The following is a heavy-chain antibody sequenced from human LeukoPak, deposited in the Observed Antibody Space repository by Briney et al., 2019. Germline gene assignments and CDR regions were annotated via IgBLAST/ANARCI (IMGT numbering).Heavy chain of an antibody. CDR2: ISGSGGST. CDR3: AKSPDYYGSGTFDY. V-gene: IGHV3-23*01. J-gene: IGHJ4*02. CDR1: GFTFSSYA. Sequence: PGGSLRLSCAASGFTFSSYAMSWVRQAPGKGLEWVSAISGSGGSTYYADSVRGRFTISRDNSKNTLYLQMNSLRAEDTAVYYCAKSPDYYGSGTFDYWGQGTLVTVSS. D-gene: IGHD3-10*01.